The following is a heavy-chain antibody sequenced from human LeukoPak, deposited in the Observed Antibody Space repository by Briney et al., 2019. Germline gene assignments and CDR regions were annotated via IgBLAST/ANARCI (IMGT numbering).Heavy chain of an antibody. CDR2: ISRDSANI. Sequence: GGSLRLSCTASGFALDDYVMHWVRQTPGAGLEWVSGISRDSANIGYADSVKGRFTISRDNDNNYLYLQMNILTTEDTALYYCARDFCTGCNYYFYGMDVWGRGTTVTVSS. V-gene: IGHV3-9*01. CDR3: ARDFCTGCNYYFYGMDV. J-gene: IGHJ6*02. D-gene: IGHD2-2*01. CDR1: GFALDDYV.